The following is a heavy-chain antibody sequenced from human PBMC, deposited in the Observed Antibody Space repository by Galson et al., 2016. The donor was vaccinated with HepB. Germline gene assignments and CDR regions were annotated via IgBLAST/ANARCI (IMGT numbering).Heavy chain of an antibody. V-gene: IGHV3-23*01. Sequence: SLRLSCAASGFTFSSFAMTWVRQAPGKGLEWVSSLSGSADKSFYADSLKGRFTISRDNFNNTVFLQMNSLRAEDTAVYYCARRPVSGAAGYYNGMDVWGQGTTVIVSS. CDR2: LSGSADKS. CDR1: GFTFSSFA. D-gene: IGHD6-25*01. CDR3: ARRPVSGAAGYYNGMDV. J-gene: IGHJ6*02.